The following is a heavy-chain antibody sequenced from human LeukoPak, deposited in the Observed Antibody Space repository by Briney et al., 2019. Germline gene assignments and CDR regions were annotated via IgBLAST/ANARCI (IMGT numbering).Heavy chain of an antibody. J-gene: IGHJ4*02. D-gene: IGHD4-17*01. CDR3: ARHDGDYSDCFDY. CDR1: GFTFSSYW. Sequence: GGSLRLSCAASGFTFSSYWMSWVRQAPGKGLEWVANIKQDGSEKYYVDSVKGRFTISRDNAKNSLYLQMNSLRAEDTAVYYCARHDGDYSDCFDYWGQGTLVTVSS. CDR2: IKQDGSEK. V-gene: IGHV3-7*01.